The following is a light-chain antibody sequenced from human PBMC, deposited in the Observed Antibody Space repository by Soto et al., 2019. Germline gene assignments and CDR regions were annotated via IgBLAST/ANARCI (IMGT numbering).Light chain of an antibody. Sequence: QSVLTQPASVSGSPGQSITISCTGTISDVGGYNYVSWYQQHPGKAPKLMIYEVSNRPSGVSDRFSGSKSGNTASLTISGLQAEDEADYYCSSYTSDSSYVFXSGTKVTVL. CDR1: ISDVGGYNY. CDR2: EVS. CDR3: SSYTSDSSYV. V-gene: IGLV2-14*01. J-gene: IGLJ1*01.